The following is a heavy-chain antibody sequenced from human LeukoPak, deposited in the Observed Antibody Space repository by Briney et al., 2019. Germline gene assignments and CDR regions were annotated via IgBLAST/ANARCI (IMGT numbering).Heavy chain of an antibody. V-gene: IGHV4-34*01. CDR1: GGSFSGYY. D-gene: IGHD7-27*01. J-gene: IGHJ4*02. Sequence: SETLSLTCAVYGGSFSGYYWSWIRQPPGKGLEWLGEINHSGSTNYNPSLKSRVTISVDRSKNQFSLELTSVTAADTAVYYCARDWAVWGQGALVTVSS. CDR3: ARDWAV. CDR2: INHSGST.